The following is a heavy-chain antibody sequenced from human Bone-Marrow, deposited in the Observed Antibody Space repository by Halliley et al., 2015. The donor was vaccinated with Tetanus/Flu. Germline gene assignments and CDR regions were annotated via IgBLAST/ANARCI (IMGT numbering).Heavy chain of an antibody. V-gene: IGHV4-59*11. J-gene: IGHJ6*02. CDR1: GGSIANHY. Sequence: TLSLTCTVSGGSIANHYLTWIRQPPGKGLEWIAYISHSGGTNYNRSLKSRVTITADKSKNQFSLKVRSVTAADTAVYYCAREAYSYYGMDVWGQGTTVIVSS. CDR3: AREAYSYYGMDV. CDR2: ISHSGGT.